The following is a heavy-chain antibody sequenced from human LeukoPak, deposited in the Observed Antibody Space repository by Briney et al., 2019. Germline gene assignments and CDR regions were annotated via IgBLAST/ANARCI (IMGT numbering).Heavy chain of an antibody. CDR3: ARDSAGYYDYVWGSYRCFDY. CDR1: GFTFSSYS. J-gene: IGHJ4*02. CDR2: ISSSSSTI. D-gene: IGHD3-16*02. V-gene: IGHV3-48*01. Sequence: PGGSLRLSCAASGFTFSSYSMNWVRQAPGKGLEWVSYISSSSSTIYYADSVKGRFTISRDNAKNSLYLQMNSLRAEDTAVYDCARDSAGYYDYVWGSYRCFDYWGQGTLVTVSS.